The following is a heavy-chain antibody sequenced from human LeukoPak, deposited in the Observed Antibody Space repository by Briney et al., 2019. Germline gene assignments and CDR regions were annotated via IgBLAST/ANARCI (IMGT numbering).Heavy chain of an antibody. J-gene: IGHJ4*02. D-gene: IGHD4-17*01. CDR2: ISSSGSTI. CDR1: GFTFTTYS. CDR3: AKEKQYRDYGDYNYFDY. Sequence: GGSLRLSCAASGFTFTTYSMNWVRQAPGKGLEWVSYISSSGSTISYADSVKGRFTISRDNAKNSLFLQMNSLRTEDTALYYCAKEKQYRDYGDYNYFDYWGQGTLVTVSS. V-gene: IGHV3-48*04.